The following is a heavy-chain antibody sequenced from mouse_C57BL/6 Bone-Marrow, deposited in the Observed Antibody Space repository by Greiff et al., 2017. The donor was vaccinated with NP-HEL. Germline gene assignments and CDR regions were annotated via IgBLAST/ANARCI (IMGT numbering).Heavy chain of an antibody. D-gene: IGHD2-4*01. J-gene: IGHJ3*01. Sequence: VQVEESGAELARPGASVKLSCKASGYTFTSYGISWVKQRTGQGLEWIGEIYPRSGNTYYNEKFKGKATLTADKSSSTAYMELRSLTSEDSAVYFCAREGDYDGFAYWGQGTLVTVSA. CDR2: IYPRSGNT. CDR3: AREGDYDGFAY. CDR1: GYTFTSYG. V-gene: IGHV1-81*01.